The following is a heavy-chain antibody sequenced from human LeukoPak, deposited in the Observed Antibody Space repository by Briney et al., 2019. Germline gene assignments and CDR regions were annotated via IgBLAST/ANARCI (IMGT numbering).Heavy chain of an antibody. CDR1: GGSFSGYY. V-gene: IGHV4-34*01. D-gene: IGHD5-24*01. CDR3: ARGGRRGYNYNDY. J-gene: IGHJ4*02. Sequence: SETLSLTCAVYGGSFSGYYWSWIRQPPGKGLEWIGEINHSGSTNYNPSLKSRVTISVDTSKNQFSLKLSSVTAADTAVYYCARGGRRGYNYNDYWGQGTLVTVSS. CDR2: INHSGST.